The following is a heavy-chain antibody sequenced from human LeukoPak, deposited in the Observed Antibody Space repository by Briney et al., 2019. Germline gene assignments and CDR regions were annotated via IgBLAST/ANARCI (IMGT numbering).Heavy chain of an antibody. CDR2: ISWDGGST. Sequence: GGSLRLSCAASGFTFDDHTMYWVRQAPGKGLEWVSLISWDGGSTFYADSVKGRFTISRDNSKNSLYLQMNSLTTEDTALYYCAKEGIEYAFMDVWGKGTTVTISS. CDR3: AKEGIEYAFMDV. J-gene: IGHJ6*04. CDR1: GFTFDDHT. V-gene: IGHV3-43*01. D-gene: IGHD2-2*01.